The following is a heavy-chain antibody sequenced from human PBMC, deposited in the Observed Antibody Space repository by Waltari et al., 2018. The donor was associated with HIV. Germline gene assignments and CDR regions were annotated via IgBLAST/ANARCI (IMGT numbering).Heavy chain of an antibody. V-gene: IGHV4-39*07. CDR3: AREGIAARVPSDY. D-gene: IGHD6-6*01. CDR2: IYYSGST. CDR1: GGSISISSYY. Sequence: QLQLQVSGPGLVKPSETLSLTCTVSGGSISISSYYWGWIRQPPGKGLEWIGSIYYSGSTYYNPSLKSRVTISVDTSKNQFSLKLSSVTAADTAVYYCAREGIAARVPSDYWGQGTLVTVSS. J-gene: IGHJ4*02.